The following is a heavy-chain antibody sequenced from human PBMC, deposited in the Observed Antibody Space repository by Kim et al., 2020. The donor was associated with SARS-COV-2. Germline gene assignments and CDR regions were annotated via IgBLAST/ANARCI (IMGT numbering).Heavy chain of an antibody. J-gene: IGHJ4*02. V-gene: IGHV3-7*01. CDR3: ATDRPHGGSGSSYEIGYFDY. CDR1: GFTFSNYW. D-gene: IGHD3-10*01. Sequence: GGSLRLSCATSGFTFSNYWMTWVRQAPGKGLEWVANIKQDGSETYYMDSVKGRFSISRDNAKNSLYLQMNSLRAEDTAVYYCATDRPHGGSGSSYEIGYFDYWGQGTLVTVSS. CDR2: IKQDGSET.